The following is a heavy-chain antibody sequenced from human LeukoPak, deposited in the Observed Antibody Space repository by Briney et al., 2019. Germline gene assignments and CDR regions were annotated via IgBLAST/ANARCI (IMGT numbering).Heavy chain of an antibody. J-gene: IGHJ4*02. CDR1: GFTFTNYS. CDR2: INDNGLNT. Sequence: GGSLRLSCVASGFTFTNYSMSWVRQAPGKGLEWVSTINDNGLNTHYADSVKGRFTISRDDSKNTLHLQMNSLRADDTALYYCTKGDGGWYPIDYWGQGVLVIVSS. V-gene: IGHV3-23*01. CDR3: TKGDGGWYPIDY. D-gene: IGHD6-19*01.